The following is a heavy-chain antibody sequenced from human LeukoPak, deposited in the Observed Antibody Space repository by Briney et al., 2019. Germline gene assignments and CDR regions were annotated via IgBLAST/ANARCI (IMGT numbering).Heavy chain of an antibody. J-gene: IGHJ3*02. CDR3: ARDGTYYDILTGYPYDAFDI. D-gene: IGHD3-9*01. Sequence: GASVKVSCKASGYTFTGYYMHWVRQAPGQGLEWMGWINPNSGGTDYAQMFQGRVTMTRDTSISTAYMELSRLRSDDTAVYYCARDGTYYDILTGYPYDAFDIWGQGTMVTVSS. V-gene: IGHV1-2*02. CDR1: GYTFTGYY. CDR2: INPNSGGT.